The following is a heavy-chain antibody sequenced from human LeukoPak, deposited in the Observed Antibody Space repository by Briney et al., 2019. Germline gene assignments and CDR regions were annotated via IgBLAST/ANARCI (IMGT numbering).Heavy chain of an antibody. J-gene: IGHJ6*03. D-gene: IGHD6-6*01. CDR2: IYTSGST. Sequence: TSETLSLTCTVSGGSISSYYWSWIRQPAGKGLEWIGRIYTSGSTNYNPSLKSRVTMSVDTSKNQFSLKLSSVTAADTAVYYCARVSYRDSSSSYYYYYYMDVWGKGTTVTVSS. CDR3: ARVSYRDSSSSYYYYYYMDV. CDR1: GGSISSYY. V-gene: IGHV4-4*07.